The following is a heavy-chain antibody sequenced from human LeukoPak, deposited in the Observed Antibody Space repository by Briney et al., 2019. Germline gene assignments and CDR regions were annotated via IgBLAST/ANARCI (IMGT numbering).Heavy chain of an antibody. CDR3: AGNVRRIAPVF. Sequence: SETLSLTCTVSGYSISSGYYWGWIRQPPGKGLEWIGSIYHSGSTYYNPSLKSRVTMSMDTSKNQFSLKLTSVTAADTAVYYCAGNVRRIAPVFWGQGTQVTVSS. CDR1: GYSISSGYY. D-gene: IGHD2-21*01. CDR2: IYHSGST. V-gene: IGHV4-38-2*02. J-gene: IGHJ4*02.